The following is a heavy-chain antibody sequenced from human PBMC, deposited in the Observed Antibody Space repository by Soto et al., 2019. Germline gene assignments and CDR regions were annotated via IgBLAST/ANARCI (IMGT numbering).Heavy chain of an antibody. CDR2: INTDGSST. Sequence: EVQLVESGGGLVQPGGSLRLSCAASGFTFSRFWMHWVRQAPGKGLVWVSRINTDGSSTTYADSVKGRFTISRDNAKNTLDLQMDSLRAEDTGVYYCTRDPGAYSSTVSFYVDTWCEGTLVTVSS. D-gene: IGHD6-13*01. CDR3: TRDPGAYSSTVSFYVDT. J-gene: IGHJ4*02. V-gene: IGHV3-74*01. CDR1: GFTFSRFW.